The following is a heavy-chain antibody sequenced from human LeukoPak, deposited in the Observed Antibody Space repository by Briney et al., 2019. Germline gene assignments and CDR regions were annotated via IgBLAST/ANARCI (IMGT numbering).Heavy chain of an antibody. CDR2: IYHSGST. CDR1: GGSFSGYY. J-gene: IGHJ5*02. CDR3: ARSGWFGELLGETGWFDP. D-gene: IGHD3-10*01. V-gene: IGHV4-34*01. Sequence: SETLSLTCAVYGGSFSGYYWSWIRQPPGKGLEWIGEIYHSGSTNYNPSLKSRVTISVDKSKNQFSLKLSSVTAADTAVYYCARSGWFGELLGETGWFDPWGQGTLVTDSS.